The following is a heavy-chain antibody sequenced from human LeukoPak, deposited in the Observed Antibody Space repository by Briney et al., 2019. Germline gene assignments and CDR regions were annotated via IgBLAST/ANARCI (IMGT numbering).Heavy chain of an antibody. J-gene: IGHJ4*02. CDR3: ARGLYSYGYDLRY. V-gene: IGHV4-34*01. CDR2: INHSGST. D-gene: IGHD5-18*01. Sequence: PSETLSLTCAVYGGSFSGYYWSWIRQPPGKGLEWIGEINHSGSTNYNPSLKGRVTISVDTSKNQFSLKLSSVTAADTAVYYCARGLYSYGYDLRYWGQGTLVTVSS. CDR1: GGSFSGYY.